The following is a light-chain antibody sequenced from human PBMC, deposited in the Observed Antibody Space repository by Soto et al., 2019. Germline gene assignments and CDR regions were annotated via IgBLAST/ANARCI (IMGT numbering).Light chain of an antibody. Sequence: DIVMTQSPLSLPVTPGEPASISCRSSQSLLHSDGYNYLDWYLQKPGQSPQLLICLGSNRASGVHGRFSGSGTGTEFTLTISRVEAEDFGVYFCMQALQTPWTFGQGTQVDVK. CDR1: QSLLHSDGYNY. J-gene: IGKJ1*01. CDR3: MQALQTPWT. V-gene: IGKV2-28*01. CDR2: LGS.